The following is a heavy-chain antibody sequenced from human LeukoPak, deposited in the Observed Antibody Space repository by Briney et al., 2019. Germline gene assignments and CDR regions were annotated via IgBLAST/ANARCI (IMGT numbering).Heavy chain of an antibody. Sequence: ASVKLSRKASGYTFTGYYLHWVRQAPGQGLEWMGWINPNSGVTSSAQRFQGRVTMTRDTSISTAYMELSRLRSDDTAVYYCAILTAAINYIDFWGQGNLVTVSS. CDR3: AILTAAINYIDF. V-gene: IGHV1-2*02. CDR2: INPNSGVT. CDR1: GYTFTGYY. J-gene: IGHJ4*02. D-gene: IGHD6-25*01.